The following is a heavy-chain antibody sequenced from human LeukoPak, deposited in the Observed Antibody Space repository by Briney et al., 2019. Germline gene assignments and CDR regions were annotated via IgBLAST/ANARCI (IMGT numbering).Heavy chain of an antibody. Sequence: PGGSLRLSCAASGFTFSNYGMHWVRQAPGKGLEWVAFVRYDESTKFYADSVKGRFTISRDNSKTTLYLQMNSLRAEDTAVYYCAKDLGGGSPSEPTPIDYWGQGTLVTVSS. D-gene: IGHD1-14*01. CDR3: AKDLGGGSPSEPTPIDY. V-gene: IGHV3-30*02. CDR1: GFTFSNYG. J-gene: IGHJ4*02. CDR2: VRYDESTK.